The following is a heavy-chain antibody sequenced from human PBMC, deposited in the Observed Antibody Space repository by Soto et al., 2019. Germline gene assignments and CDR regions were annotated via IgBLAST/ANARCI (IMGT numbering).Heavy chain of an antibody. CDR3: AKGGRSSVDP. Sequence: GGSLRLSCVTSRFTFNTFAMSWVRQAPGEGLEWVSAINAGGGNTHYADSVKGRFTISRDNSKNTLYLQMNSLRAEDTAVYYCAKGGRSSVDPWGQGTLVTVSS. CDR1: RFTFNTFA. V-gene: IGHV3-23*01. CDR2: INAGGGNT. J-gene: IGHJ5*02. D-gene: IGHD6-6*01.